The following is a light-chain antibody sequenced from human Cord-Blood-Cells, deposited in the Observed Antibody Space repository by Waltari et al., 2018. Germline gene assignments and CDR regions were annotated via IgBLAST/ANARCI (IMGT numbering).Light chain of an antibody. J-gene: IGKJ1*01. CDR3: MQALQTPRT. CDR1: QSLLHSNGYNY. CDR2: LGS. V-gene: IGKV2-28*01. Sequence: DIVMTQSPLSLPVTPGEPASISCRSSQSLLHSNGYNYLDWYLQKPGQSPQLLIYLGSNRASGVTDRVSGSGSGTDFTLKISRVEAEDVGVYYGMQALQTPRTFGQGTKVEIK.